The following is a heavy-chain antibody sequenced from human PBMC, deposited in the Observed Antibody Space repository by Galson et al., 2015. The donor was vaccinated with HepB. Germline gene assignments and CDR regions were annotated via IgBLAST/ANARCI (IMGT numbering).Heavy chain of an antibody. CDR2: IWYDGINK. Sequence: SLRLSCAASGFIFSGYGMHWVRQAPGKGLEWVAVIWYDGINKYYADSVKGRFTVSRGNSRNTLFLHMNSLRADDTAVYYCARDEDSATRYGYCPGDRCPGGGSWGQGTLVTVSS. CDR3: ARDEDSATRYGYCPGDRCPGGGS. CDR1: GFIFSGYG. J-gene: IGHJ5*02. D-gene: IGHD2-8*02. V-gene: IGHV3-33*01.